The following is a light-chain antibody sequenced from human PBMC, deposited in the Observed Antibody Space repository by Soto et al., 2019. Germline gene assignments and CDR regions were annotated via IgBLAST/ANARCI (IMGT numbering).Light chain of an antibody. CDR1: QSVSSSY. J-gene: IGKJ5*01. CDR2: DAS. Sequence: DIIFTHSPATLSLSPGERATLSCGASQSVSSSYVAWYQHRPGLAPRLLIHDASSRATGIPDRFSGTKSGTDFTLTIRRLEPEDAAVYYCQQYGSSPITFGQGTRLEIK. V-gene: IGKV3D-20*01. CDR3: QQYGSSPIT.